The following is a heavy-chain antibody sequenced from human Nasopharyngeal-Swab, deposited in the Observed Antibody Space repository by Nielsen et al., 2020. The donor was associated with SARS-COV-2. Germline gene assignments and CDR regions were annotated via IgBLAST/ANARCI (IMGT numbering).Heavy chain of an antibody. Sequence: ASVKVSCKASGYTFTTSYMDWVRQAPGQGLEWMGIINPSGGSTNYAQKFQGRVTMTRYTSTSTVYMELSSLRSEDTAVYYCARHSSLLMDVWGKGTTVTVSS. CDR2: INPSGGST. CDR1: GYTFTTSY. J-gene: IGHJ6*03. CDR3: ARHSSLLMDV. V-gene: IGHV1-46*01. D-gene: IGHD3-22*01.